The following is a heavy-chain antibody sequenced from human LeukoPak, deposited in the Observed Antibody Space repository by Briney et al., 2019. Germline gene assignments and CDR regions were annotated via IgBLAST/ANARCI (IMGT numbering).Heavy chain of an antibody. CDR2: ISSSSSST. CDR3: ARDFIHRSGEANY. V-gene: IGHV3-11*05. Sequence: YYWGWIRQAPGKGLEWISYISSSSSSTNYADSVKGRFTISRDNPKNSLYLLMNSLRAEDTAMYYCARDFIHRSGEANYWGQGTLVTVSS. CDR1: YY. D-gene: IGHD3-22*01. J-gene: IGHJ4*02.